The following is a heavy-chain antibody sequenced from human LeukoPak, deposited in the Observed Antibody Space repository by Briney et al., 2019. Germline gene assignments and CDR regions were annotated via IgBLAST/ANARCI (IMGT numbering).Heavy chain of an antibody. D-gene: IGHD1-26*01. CDR3: AKDLRMGGSYAIDY. V-gene: IGHV3-23*01. CDR1: GFTFSSYG. J-gene: IGHJ4*02. CDR2: ISSSGDNT. Sequence: PGGSLRLSCAASGFTFSSYGMHWVRQAPGKGLEWVSVISSSGDNTYYADSVKGRFTISRDNSKNTLYLQMNSLRAEDTAVYYCAKDLRMGGSYAIDYWGQGTLVTVSS.